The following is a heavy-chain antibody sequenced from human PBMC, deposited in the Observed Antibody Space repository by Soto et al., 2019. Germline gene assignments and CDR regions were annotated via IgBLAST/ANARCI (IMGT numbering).Heavy chain of an antibody. D-gene: IGHD6-19*01. CDR1: GYTFTGSY. V-gene: IGHV1-2*02. J-gene: IGHJ4*02. CDR3: ARDVRYNSGRPEY. CDR2: INPNSGVT. Sequence: ASVKVSCKASGYTFTGSYIHWVRQAPGQGLEWMGWINPNSGVTNYAQNFQGRVTMTRDTSISTVYMEVSRLRSDDTAVYYCARDVRYNSGRPEYWGQGTRVTVSS.